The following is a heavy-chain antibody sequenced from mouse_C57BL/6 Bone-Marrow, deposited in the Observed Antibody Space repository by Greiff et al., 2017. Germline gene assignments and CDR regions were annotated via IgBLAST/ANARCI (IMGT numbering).Heavy chain of an antibody. Sequence: QVQLQQPGAELVKPGASVKMSCKASGYTFTSYWITWVKQRPGQGLEWIGDIYPGSGSTNYNEKFKSKATLTVDTSSSTAYMQLSSLTSEDSAVYYCGRKNYDYDAWFAYWGQGTLVTVSA. CDR3: GRKNYDYDAWFAY. CDR2: IYPGSGST. J-gene: IGHJ3*01. CDR1: GYTFTSYW. D-gene: IGHD2-4*01. V-gene: IGHV1-55*01.